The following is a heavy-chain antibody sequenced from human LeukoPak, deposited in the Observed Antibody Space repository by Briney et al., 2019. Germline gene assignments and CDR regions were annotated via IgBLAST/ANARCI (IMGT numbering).Heavy chain of an antibody. J-gene: IGHJ5*02. CDR3: ARVTPLKITVTRGWFDP. CDR2: IYYSGST. Sequence: KPSETLSLTCTVSGYSISSGYDWGWIRQPPGKGLAWIGSIYYSGSTYYNPSLKSRVTISVDTSKNQFSLKLSSVTAAGTAVYYCARVTPLKITVTRGWFDPWGQGTLVTVSS. CDR1: GYSISSGYD. V-gene: IGHV4-38-2*02. D-gene: IGHD4-17*01.